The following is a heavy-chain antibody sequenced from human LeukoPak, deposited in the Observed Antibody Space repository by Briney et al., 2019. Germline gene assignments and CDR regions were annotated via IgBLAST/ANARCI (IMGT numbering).Heavy chain of an antibody. CDR1: GFTFSNYW. Sequence: GGSLRLPCAASGFTFSNYWMHWVRQAPGKGLVWVSRINSDGSTTTYADSVKGRFTISRDNAKNTLYLQMNSLRAEDTAVYYCAVPATTETTDYFDYWGQGILVTVSS. V-gene: IGHV3-74*01. D-gene: IGHD4-17*01. CDR3: AVPATTETTDYFDY. CDR2: INSDGSTT. J-gene: IGHJ4*02.